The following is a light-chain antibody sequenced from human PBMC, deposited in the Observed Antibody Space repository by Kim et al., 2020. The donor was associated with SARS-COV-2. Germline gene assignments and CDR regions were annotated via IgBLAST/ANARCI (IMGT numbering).Light chain of an antibody. CDR1: QGILRW. CDR2: AAS. CDR3: QHANSIPIP. Sequence: DIQLTQSPSSVSASVGDRVTITCRASQGILRWLAWYQQKPGKAPKLLIYAASNLQSGVPSRFSGSGSGTDFTLTISNLQPEDSATYYCQHANSIPIPFGEGTRLEIK. V-gene: IGKV1D-12*01. J-gene: IGKJ5*01.